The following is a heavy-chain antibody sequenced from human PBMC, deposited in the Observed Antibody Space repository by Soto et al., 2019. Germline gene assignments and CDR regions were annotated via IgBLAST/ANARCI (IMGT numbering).Heavy chain of an antibody. Sequence: SETLSLTCTVSGGSISSYYWSWIRQPPGKGLEWIGYIYYSGSTNYNPSLKSRVTISVDTSKNQFSLKLSSVTAADTAVYYCASRSGAYYDYIWGSSFNYYYYMDVWGKGTTVTVS. CDR2: IYYSGST. CDR3: ASRSGAYYDYIWGSSFNYYYYMDV. J-gene: IGHJ6*03. CDR1: GGSISSYY. V-gene: IGHV4-59*01. D-gene: IGHD3-16*01.